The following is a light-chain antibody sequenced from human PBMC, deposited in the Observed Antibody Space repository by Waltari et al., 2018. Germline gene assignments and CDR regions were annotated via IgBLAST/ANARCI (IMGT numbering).Light chain of an antibody. CDR3: QHYYSIPRT. CDR1: QSILYSSNNKNY. J-gene: IGKJ3*01. V-gene: IGKV4-1*01. CDR2: WAS. Sequence: DIVMTQSPDSLAVSLGERATINCKSSQSILYSSNNKNYLAWYQQKPGQPPKLLIYWASTRESGVPDRFSGSGSGTDFTPTISSLQAEDVAVYYCQHYYSIPRTFGPGTKVDIK.